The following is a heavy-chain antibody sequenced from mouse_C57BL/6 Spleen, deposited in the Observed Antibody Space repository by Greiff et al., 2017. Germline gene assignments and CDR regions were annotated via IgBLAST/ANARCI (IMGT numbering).Heavy chain of an antibody. CDR2: IYPSDSET. Sequence: QVQLQQPGAELVRPGSSVKLSCKASGYTFTSYWMDWVKQRPGQGLEWIGNIYPSDSETHYNQKFKDKATLTVDKSSSTAYMQLSSLTSEDSSVYYCARVSYDYDDLYYFDYWGQGTTLTVSS. J-gene: IGHJ2*01. CDR3: ARVSYDYDDLYYFDY. V-gene: IGHV1-61*01. D-gene: IGHD2-4*01. CDR1: GYTFTSYW.